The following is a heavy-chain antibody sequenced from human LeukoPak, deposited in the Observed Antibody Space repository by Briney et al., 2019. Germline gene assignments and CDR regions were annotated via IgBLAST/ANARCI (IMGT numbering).Heavy chain of an antibody. CDR1: GGSMSSYY. Sequence: SETLSLTCTVSGGSMSSYYWTWIRQSPGKELEWIGYIYYSGTTNYNPSLESRVTISLDTSRKQFSLKLSSVTAADTAVYYCARDGSRKYYFDYWGQGTLVTVSS. D-gene: IGHD2-15*01. V-gene: IGHV4-59*01. CDR2: IYYSGTT. J-gene: IGHJ4*02. CDR3: ARDGSRKYYFDY.